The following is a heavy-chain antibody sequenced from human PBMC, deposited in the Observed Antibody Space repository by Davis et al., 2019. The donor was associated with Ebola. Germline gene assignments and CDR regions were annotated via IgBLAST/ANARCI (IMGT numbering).Heavy chain of an antibody. J-gene: IGHJ4*02. CDR3: VRTTYGAPEY. CDR2: IKEGGSEK. V-gene: IGHV3-7*01. Sequence: PGGSLRLSCATSGFTFSHYWMTWVRQAPGKGLEWVANIKEGGSEKYYVDSVKGRFTISRDNAKSTLYLQMNSLTAEDTAVYYCVRTTYGAPEYWGQGTLVTVSS. D-gene: IGHD4-17*01. CDR1: GFTFSHYW.